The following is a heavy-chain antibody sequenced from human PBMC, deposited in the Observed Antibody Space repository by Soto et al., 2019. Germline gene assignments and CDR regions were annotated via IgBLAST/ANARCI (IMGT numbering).Heavy chain of an antibody. J-gene: IGHJ4*02. CDR2: FDPEDGET. CDR1: GYTLTELS. Sequence: GASVKVSCKVSGYTLTELSMHGVRQAPGKGLEWMGGFDPEDGETIYAQKFQGRVTMTEDTSTDTAYMELSSLRSEDTAVYYCATVTLSGSLYFDYCGQGTLVTLSS. CDR3: ATVTLSGSLYFDY. D-gene: IGHD1-26*01. V-gene: IGHV1-24*01.